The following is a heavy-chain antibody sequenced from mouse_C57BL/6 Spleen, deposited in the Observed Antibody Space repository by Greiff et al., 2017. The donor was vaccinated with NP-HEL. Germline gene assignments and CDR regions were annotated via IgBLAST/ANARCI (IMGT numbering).Heavy chain of an antibody. J-gene: IGHJ2*01. D-gene: IGHD1-1*01. CDR2: IDPSDSYT. Sequence: QVQLQQPGAELVRPGTSVKLSCKASGYTFTSYWMHWVKQRPGQGLEWIGVIDPSDSYTNYNQKFKGKATLTVDTSSSTAYMQLSSLTSEDSAVYYCARGLANCDYWGQGTTLTVSS. CDR1: GYTFTSYW. CDR3: ARGLANCDY. V-gene: IGHV1-59*01.